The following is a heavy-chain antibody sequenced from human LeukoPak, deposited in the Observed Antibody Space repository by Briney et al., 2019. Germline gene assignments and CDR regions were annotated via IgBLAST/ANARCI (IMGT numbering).Heavy chain of an antibody. CDR3: VKVRAQLAYFDC. Sequence: SGGSLRLSCSASGFTFSSYAMHWVRQAPGKGLEYVSGISSNGGSTYYADSVKGRFTISRDNSKNTLYLQMSSLRAEDAAVYYCVKVRAQLAYFDCWGQGTLVTVSS. J-gene: IGHJ4*02. D-gene: IGHD6-6*01. CDR2: ISSNGGST. V-gene: IGHV3-64D*09. CDR1: GFTFSSYA.